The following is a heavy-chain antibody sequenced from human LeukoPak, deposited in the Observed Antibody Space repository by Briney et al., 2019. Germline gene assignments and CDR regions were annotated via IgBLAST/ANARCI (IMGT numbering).Heavy chain of an antibody. J-gene: IGHJ4*02. V-gene: IGHV3-23*01. CDR1: GFTFSNYA. D-gene: IGHD3-10*01. CDR2: ISASGSGS. CDR3: AKGIRSAYGYYFDS. Sequence: GGSLRLSCAASGFTFSNYAMSWVRQAPGKGLEWVSTISASGSGSYYADSVKGRFSISRDNSENTVFLQMNSLRAEDTAIYYCAKGIRSAYGYYFDSWGQGTLLTVSS.